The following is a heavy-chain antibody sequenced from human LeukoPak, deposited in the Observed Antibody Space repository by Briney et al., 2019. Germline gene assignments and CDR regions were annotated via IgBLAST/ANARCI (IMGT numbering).Heavy chain of an antibody. D-gene: IGHD3-3*01. J-gene: IGHJ5*02. CDR2: IYYSGST. Sequence: SETLSLTCTVSGGSISSSSYYWGWIRQPPGKGLEWIGSIYYSGSTYYNPSLKSRVTISVDTSKNQFSLKLSSVTAAETAVYYCARSAAYYDFWSGISFDPWGQGTLVTVSS. V-gene: IGHV4-39*01. CDR1: GGSISSSSYY. CDR3: ARSAAYYDFWSGISFDP.